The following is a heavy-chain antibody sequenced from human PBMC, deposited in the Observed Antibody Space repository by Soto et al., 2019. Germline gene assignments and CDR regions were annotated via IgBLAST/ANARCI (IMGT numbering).Heavy chain of an antibody. D-gene: IGHD2-2*03. CDR1: GFAFVDAR. CDR2: IKKKGDGGTP. J-gene: IGHJ4*02. CDR3: MDMAMAGRWDH. Sequence: EVQLVESGGGLVKPGGSLRLTCAASGFAFVDARMNWVRQAPGKGLEWVGRIKKKGDGGTPDYATPVKGRFIISRDDSKNMVYLQMNRLQAEDTAVYYCMDMAMAGRWDHWGQGTLVTVSS. V-gene: IGHV3-15*07.